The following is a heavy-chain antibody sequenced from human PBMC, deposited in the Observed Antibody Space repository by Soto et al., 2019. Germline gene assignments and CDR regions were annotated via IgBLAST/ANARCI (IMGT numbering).Heavy chain of an antibody. D-gene: IGHD2-2*01. J-gene: IGHJ4*02. CDR2: MHYSGST. CDR3: AHWRGTSHHEYYLDY. CDR1: GGSISSSSYY. Sequence: QLQLQESGPGLVKPSETLSLTCTVSGGSISSSSYYWGWIRQPPGKGLEWIGSMHYSGSTYYNPSLKSRVTISVDTSKNQFSLKLSSVTAADTAVYYCAHWRGTSHHEYYLDYWGQGTLVTVSS. V-gene: IGHV4-39*01.